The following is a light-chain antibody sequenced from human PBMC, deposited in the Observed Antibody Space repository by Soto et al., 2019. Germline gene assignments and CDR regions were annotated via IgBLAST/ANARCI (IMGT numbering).Light chain of an antibody. Sequence: DIQMIQSPSSLSASVGDRVTITCQASQEISNYLNWYQQKPGKAPKLLIYDASNLERGVPSRFSGRGSGTDFTFTISSLQPEDFDTYYYQQYDHLPRTFGRGTKVEIK. J-gene: IGKJ1*01. CDR3: QQYDHLPRT. CDR2: DAS. CDR1: QEISNY. V-gene: IGKV1-33*01.